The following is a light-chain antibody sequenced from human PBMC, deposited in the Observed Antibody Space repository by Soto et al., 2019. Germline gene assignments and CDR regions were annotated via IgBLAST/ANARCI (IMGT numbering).Light chain of an antibody. V-gene: IGLV2-14*01. CDR3: SSYTSSSTPHHV. J-gene: IGLJ1*01. CDR2: EVS. Sequence: QSALTQPASVSGSPGQSITISCTGTSSDVGGYNYVSWYQQHPGKAPKLMIYEVSNRPSGVSNRFSGSKSGNTASLTISGLQAEDEADYYCSSYTSSSTPHHVFGTATNLTVL. CDR1: SSDVGGYNY.